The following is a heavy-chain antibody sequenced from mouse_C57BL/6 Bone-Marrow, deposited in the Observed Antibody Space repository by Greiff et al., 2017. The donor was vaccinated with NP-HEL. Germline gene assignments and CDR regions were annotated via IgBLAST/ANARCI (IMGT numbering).Heavy chain of an antibody. CDR3: ARESNCYAMDY. Sequence: EVQVVESGGGLVKPGGSLKLSCAASGFTFSDYGMHWVRQAPEKGLEWVAYISSGSSTIYYADTVQGRFTISRDNAKNTLFLQMTSLRSEDTAMYYCARESNCYAMDYWGQGTSVTVSS. D-gene: IGHD2-5*01. V-gene: IGHV5-17*01. CDR2: ISSGSSTI. CDR1: GFTFSDYG. J-gene: IGHJ4*01.